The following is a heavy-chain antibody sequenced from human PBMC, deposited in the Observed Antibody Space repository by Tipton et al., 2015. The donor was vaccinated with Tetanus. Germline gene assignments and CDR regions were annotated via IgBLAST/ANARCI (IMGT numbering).Heavy chain of an antibody. CDR3: ARRRRAVLGGAFHWFFDI. CDR1: GYNFSHHS. Sequence: QLGQSGAGVKKPGESLKISCQGSGYNFSHHSIGWVRQMPGKGLEWVGIIDPRDSEARYGPSFQGQVIISSDKSISTTCLQWGSLKASATAIYYCARRRRAVLGGAFHWFFDIWGRGSLVIVSS. J-gene: IGHJ2*01. D-gene: IGHD3-16*01. CDR2: IDPRDSEA. V-gene: IGHV5-51*01.